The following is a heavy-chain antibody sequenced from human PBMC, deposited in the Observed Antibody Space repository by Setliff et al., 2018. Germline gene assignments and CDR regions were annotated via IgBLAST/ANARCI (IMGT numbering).Heavy chain of an antibody. CDR3: VRSSAPQVVLAADFDF. J-gene: IGHJ4*02. Sequence: GASVKVSCKASGGTFISFGISWVRQAPGQGLEWVGGIIPNLGRVKYAQRFQDRVTMTIDTSATTVYMELKSLRSDDTAVYYCVRSSAPQVVLAADFDFWGQGTPVTVSS. D-gene: IGHD6-19*01. V-gene: IGHV1-69*10. CDR2: IIPNLGRV. CDR1: GGTFISFG.